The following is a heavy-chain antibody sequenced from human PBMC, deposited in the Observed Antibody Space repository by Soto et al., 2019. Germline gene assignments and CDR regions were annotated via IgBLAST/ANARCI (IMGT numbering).Heavy chain of an antibody. CDR3: ASQGNDAEGFDY. Sequence: RGEFLKISCKASGDNFVAYWIGWVRQVPGKGLEWMAIIYPGDSETRYSPSFQGQVTISADKSISTAYLQWSSLKASDTAMYYCASQGNDAEGFDYWGQGTLVTVSS. CDR1: GDNFVAYW. V-gene: IGHV5-51*01. CDR2: IYPGDSET. D-gene: IGHD5-12*01. J-gene: IGHJ4*02.